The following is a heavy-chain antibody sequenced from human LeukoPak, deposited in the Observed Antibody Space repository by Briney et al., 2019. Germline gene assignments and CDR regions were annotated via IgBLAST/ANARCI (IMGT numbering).Heavy chain of an antibody. Sequence: GGSLRLSCAASGFPFSSYAMSWVRQSPGQGLEWVSAISGGNGNTYYAYYADSVRGRFTISRDSSKNTLYLQMNSLRAEDTAVYYCAKFYDILTGYFDYWGQGTLVTVSS. CDR1: GFPFSSYA. D-gene: IGHD3-9*01. CDR2: ISGGNGNTYYA. CDR3: AKFYDILTGYFDY. V-gene: IGHV3-23*01. J-gene: IGHJ4*02.